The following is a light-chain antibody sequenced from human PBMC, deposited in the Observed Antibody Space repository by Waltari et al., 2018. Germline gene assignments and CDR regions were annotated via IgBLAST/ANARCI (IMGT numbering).Light chain of an antibody. CDR1: SSDVGDYNY. V-gene: IGLV2-14*03. Sequence: QSALTQPASVSGSPGQSITISCTGTSSDVGDYNYVSWYQQHPGKAPTLMINDVSNRPSGVSNRFSGSKSGNTASLTISGLQAEDEADYYCSSYIGSSTLELFGGGTSLTVL. J-gene: IGLJ2*01. CDR2: DVS. CDR3: SSYIGSSTLEL.